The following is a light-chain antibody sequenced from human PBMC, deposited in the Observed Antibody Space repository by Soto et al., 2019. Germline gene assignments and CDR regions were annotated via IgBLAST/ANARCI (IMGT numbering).Light chain of an antibody. CDR1: QSVSSSY. Sequence: EIVLTQSPGILSLSPGERATLSCRASQSVSSSYLAWYQQKPGQAPRLLIYGASNRATGIPGRFSASGSKTNFTLTISRLEPEDFPVYYCQQYGSSPPYTFGQGTKLEIK. CDR2: GAS. J-gene: IGKJ2*01. CDR3: QQYGSSPPYT. V-gene: IGKV3-20*01.